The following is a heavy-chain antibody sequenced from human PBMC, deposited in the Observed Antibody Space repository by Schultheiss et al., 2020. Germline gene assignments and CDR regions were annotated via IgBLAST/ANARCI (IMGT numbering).Heavy chain of an antibody. Sequence: ASVKVSCKASGYTFTSYAMNWVRQAPGQGLEWMGWINTNTGNPTYAQGFTGRFVFSLDTSVSTAYLQISSLKAEDTAVYYCARAGVLMVYAIGGETYNWFDPWGQGTLVTVSS. J-gene: IGHJ5*02. CDR1: GYTFTSYA. CDR2: INTNTGNP. D-gene: IGHD2-8*01. V-gene: IGHV7-4-1*02. CDR3: ARAGVLMVYAIGGETYNWFDP.